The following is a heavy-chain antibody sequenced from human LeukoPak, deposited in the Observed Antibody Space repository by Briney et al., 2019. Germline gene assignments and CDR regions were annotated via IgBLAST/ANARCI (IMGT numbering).Heavy chain of an antibody. D-gene: IGHD5-12*01. CDR2: INSSGSTI. CDR1: GFTFSDYY. V-gene: IGHV3-11*01. Sequence: GGSLRLSCAASGFTFSDYYMSWIRQAPGKGLEWVSYINSSGSTIYYADSVKGRFTISRDNAKNSLYLQMNSLRAEDTAVYYCARGPDIVATMAFDYWGQGTLVTVSS. CDR3: ARGPDIVATMAFDY. J-gene: IGHJ4*02.